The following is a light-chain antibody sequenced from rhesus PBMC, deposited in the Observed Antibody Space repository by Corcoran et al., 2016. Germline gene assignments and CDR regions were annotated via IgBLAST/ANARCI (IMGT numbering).Light chain of an antibody. CDR1: QSVGSY. Sequence: ETVVTQSPATLSLSPGERATLSCRASQSVGSYLAWYQQKPGQAPRLLIYGASSRATGIPDRFSGSGSGTYFTLRSSRLEPEDVGVYYCQQSSNLWTFGQGTKVEIK. CDR2: GAS. V-gene: IGKV3-24*04. CDR3: QQSSNLWT. J-gene: IGKJ1*01.